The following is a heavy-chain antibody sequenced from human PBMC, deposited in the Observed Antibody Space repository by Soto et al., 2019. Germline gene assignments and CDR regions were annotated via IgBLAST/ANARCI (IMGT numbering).Heavy chain of an antibody. D-gene: IGHD3-10*01. CDR3: ARVSGSYYYGMDV. Sequence: QVPLPESGPGLVKPSGTLSLTCAVSGGSISSSNWWSWVRQPPGKGLEWIGEIYHSGSTNYNPSLKRRVTISVDKSKNQFSLKLSSVTAADTAVYYCARVSGSYYYGMDVWGQGTTVTVSS. V-gene: IGHV4-4*02. CDR1: GGSISSSNW. CDR2: IYHSGST. J-gene: IGHJ6*02.